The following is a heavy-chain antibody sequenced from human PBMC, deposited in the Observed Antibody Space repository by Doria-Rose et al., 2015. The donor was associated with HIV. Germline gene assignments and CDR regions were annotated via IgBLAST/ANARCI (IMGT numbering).Heavy chain of an antibody. CDR2: ISSPSADR. Sequence: VQLVESGGGLVRPGGSLRLSCATSGSTFSSHRIDWVRQAPGKVLEWVSSISSPSADRNYADSVRRRFTISRDIAGNSLYLQMDSLRAEDTAIYYCATGVTLDYWGQGTLVTVSS. V-gene: IGHV3-21*01. J-gene: IGHJ4*02. CDR3: ATGVTLDY. CDR1: GSTFSSHR. D-gene: IGHD3-10*01.